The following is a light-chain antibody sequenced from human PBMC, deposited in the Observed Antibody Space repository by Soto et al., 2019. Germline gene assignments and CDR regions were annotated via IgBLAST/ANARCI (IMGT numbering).Light chain of an antibody. CDR3: SSYTSGSTVV. Sequence: QSALTQPASVSGSPGQSITISCTGTSSDVGNYNYVSWYQQHPGKAPKLIIYDVNNRPSGVSNRFSGSKSGNTASLTISGLQAEDEADYYCSSYTSGSTVVFGGGTKVTVL. CDR2: DVN. CDR1: SSDVGNYNY. J-gene: IGLJ2*01. V-gene: IGLV2-14*01.